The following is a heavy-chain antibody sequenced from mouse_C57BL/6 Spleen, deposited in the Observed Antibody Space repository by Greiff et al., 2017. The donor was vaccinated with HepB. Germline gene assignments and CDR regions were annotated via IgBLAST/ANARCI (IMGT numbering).Heavy chain of an antibody. J-gene: IGHJ4*01. Sequence: VQLQQSGPELVKPGASVKISCKASGYTFTDYYMNWVKQSHGKSLEWIGDINPNNGGTSYNQKFKGKATLTVDKSSSTAYMELRSLTSEDSAVYYCARGDYEGAMDYWGQGTSVTVSS. CDR2: INPNNGGT. V-gene: IGHV1-26*01. CDR1: GYTFTDYY. CDR3: ARGDYEGAMDY. D-gene: IGHD1-1*01.